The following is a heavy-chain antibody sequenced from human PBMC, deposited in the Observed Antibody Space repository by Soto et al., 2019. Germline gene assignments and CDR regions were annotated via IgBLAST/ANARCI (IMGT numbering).Heavy chain of an antibody. CDR3: AKRSGGSGSEYYFDY. CDR2: ISGSGGST. CDR1: GFTFSSYA. Sequence: GGSLRLSCAASGFTFSSYAMSWVRQAPGKGLEWVSAISGSGGSTYYADSVKGRFTISRDNSKNTLYLQMNSLRAEDTALYYCAKRSGGSGSEYYFDYWGQGTLVTVSS. V-gene: IGHV3-23*01. J-gene: IGHJ4*02. D-gene: IGHD3-10*01.